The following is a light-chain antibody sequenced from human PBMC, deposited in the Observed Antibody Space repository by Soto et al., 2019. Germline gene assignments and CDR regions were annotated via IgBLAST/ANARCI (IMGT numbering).Light chain of an antibody. V-gene: IGKV1-9*01. CDR3: QQLQRTPLT. CDR1: QDISRY. CDR2: STS. J-gene: IGKJ3*01. Sequence: QLTQSPSSLSASVGDRVTITCRASQDISRYLAWYQQKPGKAPKLLIYSTSTLQSGVPSRFSGFGSGTEFTLTISSLQPEDFATYHCQQLQRTPLTFGPGTTVDV.